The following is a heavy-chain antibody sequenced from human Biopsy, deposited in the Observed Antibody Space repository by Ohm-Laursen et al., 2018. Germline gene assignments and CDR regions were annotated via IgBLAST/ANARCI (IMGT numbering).Heavy chain of an antibody. J-gene: IGHJ6*02. D-gene: IGHD5-12*01. CDR2: IYPGDSDT. CDR1: GYIFTTYW. Sequence: ESLKISCKGSGYIFTTYWIAWVRQMPGKGLELMGVIYPGDSDTTYSPSFQGQVTISADKSTAYLQWSSLKASDTAMYYCARRDTKSLLRWGQGTTVTVSS. V-gene: IGHV5-51*01. CDR3: ARRDTKSLLR.